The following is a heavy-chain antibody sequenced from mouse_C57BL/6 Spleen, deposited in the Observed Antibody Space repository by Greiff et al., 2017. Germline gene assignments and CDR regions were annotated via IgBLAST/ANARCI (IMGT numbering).Heavy chain of an antibody. D-gene: IGHD1-1*01. J-gene: IGHJ2*01. CDR2: ISSGGDYI. V-gene: IGHV5-9-1*02. CDR1: GFTFSSYA. CDR3: TRGAYGSSFDY. Sequence: EVHLVESGAGLVKPGGSLKLSCAASGFTFSSYAMSWVRQTPEKRLEWVAYISSGGDYIYYADTVKGRFTISRDNARNTLYLQMSSLKSEDTAMYYGTRGAYGSSFDYWGQGTTLTVSS.